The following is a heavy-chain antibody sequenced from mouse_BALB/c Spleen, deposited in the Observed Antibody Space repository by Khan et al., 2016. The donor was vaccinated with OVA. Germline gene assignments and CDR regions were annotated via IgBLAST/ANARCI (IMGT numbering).Heavy chain of an antibody. J-gene: IGHJ4*01. V-gene: IGHV2-6-7*01. CDR3: AREIYYDYAYYYATDY. CDR1: GFSLTGYG. D-gene: IGHD2-4*01. Sequence: QVQLKESGPGLVAPSQSLSITCTVSGFSLTGYGVNWVRQPPGKALEWLGMIWGDGSTDYNSALKSRLSISKDNSKSQVFLKMNSLHTDDTARYYCAREIYYDYAYYYATDYWGQGTSVTVSS. CDR2: IWGDGST.